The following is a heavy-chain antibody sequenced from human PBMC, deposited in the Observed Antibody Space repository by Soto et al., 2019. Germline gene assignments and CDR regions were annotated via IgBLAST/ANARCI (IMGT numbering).Heavy chain of an antibody. D-gene: IGHD3-22*01. CDR2: IYYSGST. V-gene: IGHV4-31*03. Sequence: SETLSLTCTVSGGSISSGGYYWSWIRQHPGKGLEWIGYIYYSGSTYYNPSLKSRVTISVDTSKNQFSLKLSSVTAADTAVYYCASGYYYDSSGYFRPLAYWGQGTLVTVSS. CDR1: GGSISSGGYY. J-gene: IGHJ4*02. CDR3: ASGYYYDSSGYFRPLAY.